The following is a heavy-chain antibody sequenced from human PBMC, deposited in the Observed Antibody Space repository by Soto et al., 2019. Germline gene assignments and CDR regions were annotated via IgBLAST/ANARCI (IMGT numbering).Heavy chain of an antibody. CDR3: ARDRAREVAGTGWFDP. CDR2: INAGNGDT. V-gene: IGHV1-3*01. Sequence: ASVKVSCKASGYTFASQAMHWVRRAPGQRLEWMGWINAGNGDTKYSQKFQGRVTISSDTSASTAYMELTGLRSEDTAVYYCARDRAREVAGTGWFDPWGQGTMVTVS. CDR1: GYTFASQA. D-gene: IGHD6-19*01. J-gene: IGHJ5*02.